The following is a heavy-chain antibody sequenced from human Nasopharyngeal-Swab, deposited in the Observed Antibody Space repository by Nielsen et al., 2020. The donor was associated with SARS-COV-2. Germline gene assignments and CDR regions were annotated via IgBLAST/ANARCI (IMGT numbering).Heavy chain of an antibody. CDR3: ARTDSSGYYPVTYYYYGMDV. V-gene: IGHV3-30-3*01. Sequence: RQPPGKGLEWVAVISYDGSNKYYADSVKGRFTISRDNSKNTLYLQMNSLRAEDTAVYYCARTDSSGYYPVTYYYYGMDVWGQETPVTVSS. D-gene: IGHD3-22*01. J-gene: IGHJ6*02. CDR2: ISYDGSNK.